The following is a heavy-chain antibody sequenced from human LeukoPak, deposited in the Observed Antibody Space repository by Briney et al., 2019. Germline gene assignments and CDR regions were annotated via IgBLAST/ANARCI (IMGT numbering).Heavy chain of an antibody. CDR3: AKIGYDDPPLDY. CDR2: ISSSSIYI. J-gene: IGHJ4*02. V-gene: IGHV3-21*04. Sequence: PGGSLRLSCAASGFTFSGYSMNWVRQAPGKGLEWVSSISSSSIYIYYADSVKGRFTISGDNSKNTLYLQMKSLRAEDTAIYYCAKIGYDDPPLDYWGQGTLVTVSS. CDR1: GFTFSGYS. D-gene: IGHD3-22*01.